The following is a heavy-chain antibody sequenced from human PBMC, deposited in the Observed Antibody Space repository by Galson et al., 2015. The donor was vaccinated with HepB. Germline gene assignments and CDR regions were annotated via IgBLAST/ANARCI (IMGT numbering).Heavy chain of an antibody. CDR2: ISWDSGRM. CDR1: GFTFDDYA. V-gene: IGHV3-9*01. Sequence: SLRLSCAASGFTFDDYAMHWVRRAPGKGLEWVAGISWDSGRMGYADSVKGRFTISRDNGKNSLYLQMSSLRAEDTALYYCVKTGFKGNYYFDYWGHGTLVTVSS. CDR3: VKTGFKGNYYFDY. D-gene: IGHD5-24*01. J-gene: IGHJ4*01.